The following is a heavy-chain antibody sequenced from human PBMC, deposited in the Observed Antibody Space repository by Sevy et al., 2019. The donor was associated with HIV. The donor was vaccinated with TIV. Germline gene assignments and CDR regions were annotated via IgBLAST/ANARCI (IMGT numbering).Heavy chain of an antibody. J-gene: IGHJ4*02. CDR3: TRGRYTYVPFDY. Sequence: GGSLRLSCTASGFTFGDYAMNWFRQAPGKGLEWVGFIRTKAYGGTTEHAASVKGRFTISRDDSKSIAYLQMNSLKTEDTAVYYCTRGRYTYVPFDYWGQGTLVTVSS. V-gene: IGHV3-49*03. CDR1: GFTFGDYA. D-gene: IGHD3-10*02. CDR2: IRTKAYGGTT.